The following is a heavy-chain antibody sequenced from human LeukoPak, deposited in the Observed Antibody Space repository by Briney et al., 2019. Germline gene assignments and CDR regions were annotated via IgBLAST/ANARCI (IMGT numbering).Heavy chain of an antibody. CDR3: ARSIRYFDWLSTGYFDL. D-gene: IGHD3-9*01. V-gene: IGHV1-18*01. J-gene: IGHJ2*01. CDR1: GYTFTSYG. Sequence: ASVKVSCKASGYTFTSYGISWVRQAPGQGLECMGWISAYNGNANYAQKLQGRVTMTTDTSTSTAYMELRSLRSDDTAVYYCARSIRYFDWLSTGYFDLWGRGTLVTVSS. CDR2: ISAYNGNA.